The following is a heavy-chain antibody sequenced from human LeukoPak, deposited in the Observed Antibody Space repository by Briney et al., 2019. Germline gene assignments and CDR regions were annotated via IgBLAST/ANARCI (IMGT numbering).Heavy chain of an antibody. V-gene: IGHV4-34*01. Sequence: SETLSLTCAVYGGSFSGYYWSWIRQPPGKGLEWIGEINHSGSTNYNPSLKSRVTISVDTSKNQFSLKLSSVTAADTAVYYCARGRRERFAYWGQGTLVTVSS. J-gene: IGHJ4*02. CDR1: GGSFSGYY. D-gene: IGHD1-26*01. CDR3: ARGRRERFAY. CDR2: INHSGST.